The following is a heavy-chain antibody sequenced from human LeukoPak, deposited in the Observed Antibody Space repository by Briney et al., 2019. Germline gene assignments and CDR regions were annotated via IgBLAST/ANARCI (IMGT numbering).Heavy chain of an antibody. CDR3: ARDRDGIVGATTFDY. D-gene: IGHD1-26*01. J-gene: IGHJ4*02. Sequence: SETLSLTCTVSGGSISSYYWGWIRQPPGKGLEWIGSIYYSGSTYYNPSLKSRVTISVDTSKNQFSLKLSSVTAADTAVYYCARDRDGIVGATTFDYWGQGTLVTVSS. CDR2: IYYSGST. CDR1: GGSISSYY. V-gene: IGHV4-39*07.